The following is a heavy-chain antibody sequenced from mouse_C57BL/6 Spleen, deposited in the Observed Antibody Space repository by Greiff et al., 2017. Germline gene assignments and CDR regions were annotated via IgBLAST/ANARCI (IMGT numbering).Heavy chain of an antibody. CDR2: INPSNGGT. CDR1: GYTFTSYW. CDR3: ARDDYDVWAMDY. Sequence: QVQLQQSGTELVKPGASVKLSCKASGYTFTSYWMHWVKQRPGQGLEWIGNINPSNGGTNYNEKFKSKATLTVDKSSSTAYMQLSSLTSEDSAVYYCARDDYDVWAMDYWGQGTSVTVSS. V-gene: IGHV1-53*01. J-gene: IGHJ4*01. D-gene: IGHD2-4*01.